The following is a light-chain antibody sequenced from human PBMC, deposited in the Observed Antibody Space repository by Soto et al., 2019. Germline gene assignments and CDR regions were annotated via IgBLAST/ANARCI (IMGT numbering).Light chain of an antibody. V-gene: IGLV2-14*01. CDR2: DVT. CDR3: ISYTSSSTVV. Sequence: QSAPTQPASVSGSPGQSITISCTGTSSDVGAYNYVSWYQQHPGKAPKLMIYDVTNRPSGVSNRFSGSKSGNTASLTISGLQAEDEADYYCISYTSSSTVVFGGGTQLTVL. J-gene: IGLJ2*01. CDR1: SSDVGAYNY.